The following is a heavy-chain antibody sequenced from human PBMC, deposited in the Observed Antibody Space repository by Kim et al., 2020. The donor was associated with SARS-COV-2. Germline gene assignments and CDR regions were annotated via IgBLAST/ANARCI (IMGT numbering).Heavy chain of an antibody. D-gene: IGHD3-10*01. Sequence: ANYAQKFKGRVTITADKSTSTAYMELSSLRSEDTAVYYCANAISGGFDPWGQGTLVTVSS. V-gene: IGHV1-69*02. CDR2: A. J-gene: IGHJ5*02. CDR3: ANAISGGFDP.